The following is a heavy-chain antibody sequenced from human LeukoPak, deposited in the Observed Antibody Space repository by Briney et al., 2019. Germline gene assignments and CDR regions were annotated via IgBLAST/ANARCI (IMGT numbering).Heavy chain of an antibody. Sequence: GGSLRLSCAASGFTFSSYWMHWVRQAPGKGLVWVSRINSDGSSTSYADSVKGRFTISRDNSKNTLYLQMNSLRAEDTAVYYCAKIRYDKAPGFDPWGQGTLVTVSP. V-gene: IGHV3-74*01. J-gene: IGHJ5*02. CDR2: INSDGSST. CDR1: GFTFSSYW. CDR3: AKIRYDKAPGFDP. D-gene: IGHD2-2*01.